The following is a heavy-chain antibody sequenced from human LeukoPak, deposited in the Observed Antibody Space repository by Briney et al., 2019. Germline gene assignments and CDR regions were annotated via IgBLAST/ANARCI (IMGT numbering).Heavy chain of an antibody. CDR2: ISSSGSTI. CDR3: ARILWFGECDAFDI. D-gene: IGHD3-10*01. J-gene: IGHJ3*02. CDR1: GFTFSSYA. V-gene: IGHV3-48*04. Sequence: GGSLGLSCAASGFTFSSYAMSWVRQAPGKGLEWVSYISSSGSTIYYADSVKGRFTISRDNAKNSLYLQMNSLRAEDTAVYYCARILWFGECDAFDIWGQGTMVTVSS.